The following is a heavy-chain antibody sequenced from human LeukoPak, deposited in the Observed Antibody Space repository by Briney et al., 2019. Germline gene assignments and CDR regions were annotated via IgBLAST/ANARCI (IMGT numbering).Heavy chain of an antibody. J-gene: IGHJ5*02. D-gene: IGHD4-17*01. V-gene: IGHV1-69*05. CDR2: IIPIFGTA. CDR3: ARVNGDSMVGNWCDL. CDR1: GGTFSSYA. Sequence: ASVKVSSKASGGTFSSYAISWVRQAPGQGLEWMGGIIPIFGTANYAQKFQGRVTITTDEPTSTASMELSSLRSEDTAVYYCARVNGDSMVGNWCDLGRGEPLVSVSS.